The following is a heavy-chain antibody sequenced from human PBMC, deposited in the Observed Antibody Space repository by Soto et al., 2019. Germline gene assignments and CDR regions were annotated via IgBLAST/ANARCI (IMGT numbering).Heavy chain of an antibody. D-gene: IGHD3-3*01. J-gene: IGHJ4*02. CDR3: AKDITNPGSD. CDR2: ISWDGGST. V-gene: IGHV3-43*01. Sequence: AGSLRLSCAASGFTFDDYTMHWVRQAPGKGLEWVSLISWDGGSTYYADSVKGRFTISRDNSKNSLYLQMNSLRTEDTALYYCAKDITNPGSDWGQGTLVTVSS. CDR1: GFTFDDYT.